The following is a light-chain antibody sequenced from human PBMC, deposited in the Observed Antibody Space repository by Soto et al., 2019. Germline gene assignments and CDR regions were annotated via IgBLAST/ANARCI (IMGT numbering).Light chain of an antibody. V-gene: IGKV1-39*01. Sequence: DIQMTQSPSSLSASVGDRVTITCRTSQSISTFLNWYQQKPGKAPNLLIYAASSLQSGVPSRFSGSGSETDFTLTISSLQPEDFATYYCQQSYRTPITFGQGTRLEIK. CDR1: QSISTF. J-gene: IGKJ5*01. CDR2: AAS. CDR3: QQSYRTPIT.